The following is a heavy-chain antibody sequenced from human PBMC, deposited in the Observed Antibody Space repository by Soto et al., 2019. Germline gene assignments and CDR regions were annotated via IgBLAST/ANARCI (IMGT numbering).Heavy chain of an antibody. CDR3: ARVVVVIPPGYYYAMDV. Sequence: GGSLRLSCAASGFTFSSYAMSWVRQAPGRGLEWVAYITSSSDTIYYSDSVKGRFTISRDNGKNSLFLQMNSLRDEDTAVYYCARVVVVIPPGYYYAMDVWGQGTTVTVSS. V-gene: IGHV3-48*02. D-gene: IGHD3-22*01. CDR2: ITSSSDTI. CDR1: GFTFSSYA. J-gene: IGHJ6*02.